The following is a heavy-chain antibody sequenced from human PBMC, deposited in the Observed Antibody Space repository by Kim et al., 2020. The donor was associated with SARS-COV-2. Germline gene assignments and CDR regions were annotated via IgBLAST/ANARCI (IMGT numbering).Heavy chain of an antibody. CDR3: ARDGSELRGAFGRQAQPLYYYYGMDV. V-gene: IGHV1-18*01. D-gene: IGHD1-7*01. CDR2: ISAYNGNT. CDR1: GYTFTSYG. Sequence: ASVKVSCKASGYTFTSYGISWVRQAPGQGLEWMGWISAYNGNTNYAQKLQGRVTMTTDTSTSTAYMELRSLRSDDTAVYYCARDGSELRGAFGRQAQPLYYYYGMDVWGQGTTVTVSS. J-gene: IGHJ6*02.